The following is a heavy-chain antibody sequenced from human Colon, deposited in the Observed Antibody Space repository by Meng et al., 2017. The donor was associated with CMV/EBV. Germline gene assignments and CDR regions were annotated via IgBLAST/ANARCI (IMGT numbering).Heavy chain of an antibody. CDR1: GFTFDDYA. V-gene: IGHV3-9*01. J-gene: IGHJ6*02. D-gene: IGHD1-7*01. CDR2: ITWNSGRT. Sequence: GGSLRLSCAASGFTFDDYAMHWVRQAPGKGLEWASSITWNSGRTGYVDSVEGRFTISRDNAKNSLYLQMNGLRAEDTALYYCAKDISPVGGSTGYHGMDVWGQGTTVTVSS. CDR3: AKDISPVGGSTGYHGMDV.